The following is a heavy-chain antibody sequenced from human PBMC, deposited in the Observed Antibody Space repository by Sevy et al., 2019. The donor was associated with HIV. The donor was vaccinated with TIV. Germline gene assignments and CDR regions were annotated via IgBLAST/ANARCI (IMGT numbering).Heavy chain of an antibody. CDR3: ARDGGTLTTPGAFDF. CDR1: GGSFSSGVYS. V-gene: IGHV4-30-2*06. CDR2: IYHTGGT. J-gene: IGHJ3*01. D-gene: IGHD4-4*01. Sequence: SETLSLTCAVSGGSFSSGVYSWNWIRQSPGKGLEWIGYIYHTGGTYYNPSLKSRLTMSVDMSKNQFSLKMNSLTAADTAVYYCARDGGTLTTPGAFDFWGQGTMVTVSS.